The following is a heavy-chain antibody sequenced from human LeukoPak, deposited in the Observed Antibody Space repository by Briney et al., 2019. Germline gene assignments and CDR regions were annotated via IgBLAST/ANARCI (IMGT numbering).Heavy chain of an antibody. V-gene: IGHV1-69*06. Sequence: SVKVSCKASGGTFSSYAISWVRQAPGQGLEWMGGIIPIFGTANYAQNFQGRVTITADKSTSTAYMELSSLRSEDTAVYYCARAGGWYRNGYFDYWGQGTLVTVSS. D-gene: IGHD6-19*01. CDR1: GGTFSSYA. CDR3: ARAGGWYRNGYFDY. CDR2: IIPIFGTA. J-gene: IGHJ4*02.